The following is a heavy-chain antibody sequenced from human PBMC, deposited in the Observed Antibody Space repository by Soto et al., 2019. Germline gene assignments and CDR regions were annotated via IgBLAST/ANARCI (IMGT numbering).Heavy chain of an antibody. CDR3: ARGGDIVVVVAATPPNFDY. CDR1: GGSFSGYY. J-gene: IGHJ4*02. D-gene: IGHD2-15*01. Sequence: SETLSLTCAVYGGSFSGYYWSWIRQPPGKGLEWIGEINHSGSTNYNPSLKSRVTISVDTSKNQFSLKLSSVTAADTAVYYCARGGDIVVVVAATPPNFDYWGQGTLVTVSS. V-gene: IGHV4-34*01. CDR2: INHSGST.